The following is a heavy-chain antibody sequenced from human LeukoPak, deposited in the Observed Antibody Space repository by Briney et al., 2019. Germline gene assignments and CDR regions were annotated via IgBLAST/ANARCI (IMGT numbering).Heavy chain of an antibody. Sequence: ASVTVSWKASGYTFTSYYMHWVRQAPGQGLEWMGIINPSGGSTSYAQKFQGRVTMTRDTSTSTVYMELSSLRSEDTAVYYCAGDLVRFRYIVVVPAAMRRNYGMDVWGQGTTVTVSS. J-gene: IGHJ6*02. CDR3: AGDLVRFRYIVVVPAAMRRNYGMDV. V-gene: IGHV1-46*01. CDR2: INPSGGST. CDR1: GYTFTSYY. D-gene: IGHD2-2*01.